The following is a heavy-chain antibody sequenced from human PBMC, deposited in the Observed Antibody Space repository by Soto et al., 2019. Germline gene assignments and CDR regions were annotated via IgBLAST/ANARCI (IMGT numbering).Heavy chain of an antibody. D-gene: IGHD6-6*01. J-gene: IGHJ4*02. V-gene: IGHV1-18*04. CDR2: FSIYNGNT. CDR3: ARAPGSSSRPLVFDY. Sequence: QVQVVQSGAEVKRPGASVKVSCKASGDTFTSNGISWVRQAPGQGLEWLAWFSIYNGNTQYAQKVQGRVTMTTDTSTNTAYMELRSLRSDDTAVYYCARAPGSSSRPLVFDYWGQGTLVTVSA. CDR1: GDTFTSNG.